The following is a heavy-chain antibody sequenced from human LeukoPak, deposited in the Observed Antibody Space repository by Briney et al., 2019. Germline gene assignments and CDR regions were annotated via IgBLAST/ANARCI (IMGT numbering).Heavy chain of an antibody. D-gene: IGHD3-10*01. CDR1: GFTFSSYS. CDR3: ARDQVTMVRGVIIKSRSYYGMDV. J-gene: IGHJ6*02. V-gene: IGHV3-21*01. Sequence: GGSLRLSCAASGFTFSSYSMNWVRQAPGKGLEWVSSISSSSSYIYYADSVKGRFTISRDNAKNSLYLQMNSLRAEDTAVYYCARDQVTMVRGVIIKSRSYYGMDVWGQGTTVTVSS. CDR2: ISSSSSYI.